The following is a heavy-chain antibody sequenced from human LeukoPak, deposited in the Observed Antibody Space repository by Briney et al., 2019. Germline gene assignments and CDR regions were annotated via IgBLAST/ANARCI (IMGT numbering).Heavy chain of an antibody. CDR2: ISYDGSNK. D-gene: IGHD3-22*01. J-gene: IGHJ4*02. CDR3: AKDNDDSSGYYPAY. V-gene: IGHV3-30*18. CDR1: GFTFSSYG. Sequence: GRSLRLSCAASGFTFSSYGMHWVRQAPGKGLEWVAVISYDGSNKYYADSVKGRFTISRNNSKNTLYLQMNSLRAEDTAVYYCAKDNDDSSGYYPAYWGRGTLVTVSS.